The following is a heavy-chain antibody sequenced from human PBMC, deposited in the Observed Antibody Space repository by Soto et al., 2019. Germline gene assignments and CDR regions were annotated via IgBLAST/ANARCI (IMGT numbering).Heavy chain of an antibody. V-gene: IGHV3-48*01. CDR2: ISGSGSVI. D-gene: IGHD3-10*01. CDR3: TRGSPIDY. CDR1: GFTFSSDS. J-gene: IGHJ4*02. Sequence: EVSQVESGGGVVQPGGSLRLSCAASGFTFSSDSNNWVRQAPGKGLEWLSYISGSGSVIYYAESVRGRFTISRDNSKNSLYLQMNSLRAEDTAVYYCTRGSPIDYWGQGTQVTVSA.